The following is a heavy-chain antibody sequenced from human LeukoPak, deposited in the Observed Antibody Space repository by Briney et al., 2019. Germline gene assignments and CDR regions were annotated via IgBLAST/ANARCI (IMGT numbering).Heavy chain of an antibody. CDR3: ASSFDTSGYYSD. D-gene: IGHD3-22*01. CDR1: GGSFSGYF. Sequence: SETLSLTCAVYGGSFSGYFWSWIRQPPGKGLEWIGEINQSGSTNYNPSLKSRVTISLDTPKNQFSLKVTSVTAADTAVYFCASSFDTSGYYSDWGQGTLVTVSS. V-gene: IGHV4-34*01. J-gene: IGHJ4*02. CDR2: INQSGST.